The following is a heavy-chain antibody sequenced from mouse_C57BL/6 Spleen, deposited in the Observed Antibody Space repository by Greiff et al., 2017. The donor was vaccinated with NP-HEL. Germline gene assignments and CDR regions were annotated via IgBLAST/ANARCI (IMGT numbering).Heavy chain of an antibody. J-gene: IGHJ4*01. Sequence: EVKLQESGGDLVKPGGSLKLSCAASGFTFSSYGMSWVRQTPDKRLEWVATISSGGSYTYYPDSVKGRFTISRDNAKNTLYLQMSSLKSEDTAMYYCARIYGNYVEDYWGQGTSVTVSS. D-gene: IGHD2-1*01. V-gene: IGHV5-6*01. CDR1: GFTFSSYG. CDR3: ARIYGNYVEDY. CDR2: ISSGGSYT.